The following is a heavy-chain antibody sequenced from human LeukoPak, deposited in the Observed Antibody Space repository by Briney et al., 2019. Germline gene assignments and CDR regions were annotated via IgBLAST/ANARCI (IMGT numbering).Heavy chain of an antibody. CDR1: GFTFSSYE. J-gene: IGHJ5*02. CDR2: ISSSSSTI. Sequence: GSLRLSCAASGFTFSSYEMNWVRQAPGKGLEWVSYISSSSSTIYYTDSVKGRFTISRDNAKNSLYLQMNSLRAEDTAVYYCATVGYSSGWDNWFDPWGQGTLVTVSS. D-gene: IGHD6-19*01. V-gene: IGHV3-48*01. CDR3: ATVGYSSGWDNWFDP.